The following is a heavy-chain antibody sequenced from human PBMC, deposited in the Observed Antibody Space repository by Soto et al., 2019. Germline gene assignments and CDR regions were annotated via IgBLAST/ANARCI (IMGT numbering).Heavy chain of an antibody. J-gene: IGHJ4*02. D-gene: IGHD4-17*01. Sequence: QVQLQESGPGLVKPSQTLSLTCTVSGGSISTGGYYWTWIRQHPGKGLEWIGYIYYSGSTYYNPYLKSRVTISVDTSKYQFSLKLRSVAAADTAVYYCGRGLSVTVFDNWGQGTLVTVSS. V-gene: IGHV4-31*03. CDR2: IYYSGST. CDR1: GGSISTGGYY. CDR3: GRGLSVTVFDN.